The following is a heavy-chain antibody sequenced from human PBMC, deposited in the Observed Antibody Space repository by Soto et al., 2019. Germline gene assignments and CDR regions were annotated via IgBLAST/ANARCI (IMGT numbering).Heavy chain of an antibody. CDR2: ISFDGSDQ. CDR3: AKATATGGGAFDI. J-gene: IGHJ3*02. Sequence: PGGSLRLSCAASGFSFSSHAMHWVRQAPGKGLEWVAVISFDGSDQDYADSVKSRFTISRDSSKNTVYLQMNSLTAGDTALYYCAKATATGGGAFDICGQGTMVTVSS. D-gene: IGHD2-8*02. CDR1: GFSFSSHA. V-gene: IGHV3-30-3*01.